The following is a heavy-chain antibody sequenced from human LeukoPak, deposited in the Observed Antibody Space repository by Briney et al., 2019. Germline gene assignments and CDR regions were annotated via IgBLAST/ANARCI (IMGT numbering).Heavy chain of an antibody. Sequence: SETLSLTCAVYGGSFSGYYWSWIRQPPGKGLEWIGEINHSGSTNYNSSLKSRVTISVDTSKNQFSLKLSSVTAADTAVYYCAKRDTAMARAFGGFDPWGQGTLVTVSS. D-gene: IGHD5-18*01. V-gene: IGHV4-34*01. J-gene: IGHJ5*02. CDR2: INHSGST. CDR1: GGSFSGYY. CDR3: AKRDTAMARAFGGFDP.